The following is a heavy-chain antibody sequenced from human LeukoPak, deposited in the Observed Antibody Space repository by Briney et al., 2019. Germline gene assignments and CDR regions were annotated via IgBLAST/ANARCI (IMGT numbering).Heavy chain of an antibody. CDR1: GFTFSSYA. D-gene: IGHD1-14*01. J-gene: IGHJ4*02. CDR2: VSYDGSNK. CDR3: ARAPPFSAVTVATYFDY. V-gene: IGHV3-30*04. Sequence: PGGSLRLSCAASGFTFSSYAMHWVRQAPGKGLEWVAVVSYDGSNKYYADSVKGRFTISRDNSKNTLYLQMNSLRAEDTAVYYCARAPPFSAVTVATYFDYWGQGTLVTVSS.